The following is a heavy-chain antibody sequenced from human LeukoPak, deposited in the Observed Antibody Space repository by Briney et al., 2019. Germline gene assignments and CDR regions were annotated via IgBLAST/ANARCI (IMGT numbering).Heavy chain of an antibody. V-gene: IGHV3-48*04. D-gene: IGHD4-17*01. CDR3: ARDADYGDHADY. Sequence: GGSLRLSCAASGFTFSSYSMNWVRQAPGKGLEWVSYISSSSSTIHYADSVKGRFTVSRDNAKNSLYLQMNSLRAEDTAVYYCARDADYGDHADYWGQGTLVTVSS. CDR1: GFTFSSYS. J-gene: IGHJ4*02. CDR2: ISSSSSTI.